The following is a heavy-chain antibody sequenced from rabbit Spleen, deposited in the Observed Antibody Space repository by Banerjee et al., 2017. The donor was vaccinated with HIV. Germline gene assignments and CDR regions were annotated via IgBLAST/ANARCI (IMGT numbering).Heavy chain of an antibody. CDR3: ARNANGGWDL. CDR2: IYPVFGIT. V-gene: IGHV1S40*01. Sequence: QSLEESGGDLVKPEGSLTLTCTASGFSFSSAYDMCWVRQAPGKGLEWIGDIYPVFGITNYANWVKGRFTISSDNAQNTVDLQMNSLTPADTATYFCARNANGGWDLWGPDTLVTVS. J-gene: IGHJ4*01. CDR1: GFSFSSAYD. D-gene: IGHD4-1*01.